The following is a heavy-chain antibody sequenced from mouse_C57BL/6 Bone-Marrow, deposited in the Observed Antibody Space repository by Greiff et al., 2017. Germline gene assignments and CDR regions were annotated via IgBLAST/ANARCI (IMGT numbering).Heavy chain of an antibody. J-gene: IGHJ3*01. CDR2: IWSGGST. D-gene: IGHD1-1*01. Sequence: VKLMESGPGLVQPSQSLSITCTVSGFSLTSYGVHWVRQSPGKGLEWLGVIWSGGSTDYNAAFISRLSISKDNSKSQVFFKMNSLQADDTAIYYCASPYGSSYDRFAYWGQGTLVTVSA. V-gene: IGHV2-2*01. CDR1: GFSLTSYG. CDR3: ASPYGSSYDRFAY.